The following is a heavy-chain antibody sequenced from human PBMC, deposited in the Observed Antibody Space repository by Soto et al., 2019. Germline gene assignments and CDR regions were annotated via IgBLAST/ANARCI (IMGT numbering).Heavy chain of an antibody. D-gene: IGHD6-13*01. V-gene: IGHV4-59*01. CDR1: GGSISSYY. CDR2: IYYSGST. Sequence: QVQLQESGPGLVKPSETLSLTCTVSGGSISSYYWSWIRQPPGKGLEWIGYIYYSGSTNYNPSLKSRVTIPVDTSKNQFSLKLSSVTAADPAVYYCARDHGIAAAGYYYGMDVWGQGTTVTVSS. CDR3: ARDHGIAAAGYYYGMDV. J-gene: IGHJ6*02.